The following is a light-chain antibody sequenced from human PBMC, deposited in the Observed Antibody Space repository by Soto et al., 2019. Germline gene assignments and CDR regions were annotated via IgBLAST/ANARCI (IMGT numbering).Light chain of an antibody. CDR1: QSLLHSNGYNY. CDR2: LGS. V-gene: IGKV2-28*01. Sequence: DIVMTQSPLSLPVTPGEPASISCRSSQSLLHSNGYNYLDWYLQKPGQSPQLLIYLGSNRASGVPDRFSGSGSGTDVTLKISRVEAEDVGVYYCMQALQTRGITFGQGTRLEIK. J-gene: IGKJ5*01. CDR3: MQALQTRGIT.